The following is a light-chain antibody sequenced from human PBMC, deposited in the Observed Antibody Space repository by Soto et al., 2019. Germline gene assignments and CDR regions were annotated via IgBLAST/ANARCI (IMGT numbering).Light chain of an antibody. CDR2: GVF. V-gene: IGKV3-15*01. CDR1: QSVSSN. CDR3: QQYNDWPLT. J-gene: IGKJ1*01. Sequence: EIVMTQSPVTLSVSPGEGATLSCRASQSVSSNLAWYQEKPGQAPSLLIYGVFTRATGIPARFSGTGSGTEFTLTISSLQSEDIALYYCQQYNDWPLTFGQGTKVDI.